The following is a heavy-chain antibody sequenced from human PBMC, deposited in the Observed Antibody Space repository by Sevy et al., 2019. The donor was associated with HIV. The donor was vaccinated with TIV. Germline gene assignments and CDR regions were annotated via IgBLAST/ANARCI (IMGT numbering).Heavy chain of an antibody. CDR2: IYYSGST. J-gene: IGHJ4*02. D-gene: IGHD6-19*01. CDR3: ARDPGIAVAGEYYFDY. CDR1: GGSISSYY. V-gene: IGHV4-59*13. Sequence: SETLSLTCTVSGGSISSYYRSWIRQPPGKGLEWIGYIYYSGSTNYNPSLKSRVTISVDTSKNQFSLKLTSVTAADTAVYYCARDPGIAVAGEYYFDYWGQGTLVTVSS.